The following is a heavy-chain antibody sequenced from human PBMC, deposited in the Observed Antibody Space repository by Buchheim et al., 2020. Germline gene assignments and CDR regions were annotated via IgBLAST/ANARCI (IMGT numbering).Heavy chain of an antibody. CDR1: GFNFKNYG. V-gene: IGHV3-30*03. Sequence: QVQLVESEGGVVQPGGSLRLSCTTSGFNFKNYGMHWVRQVPGKGLEWVALISSDGGNEYYGGSVKGRFIISRDNSKKTLYLQMNNVGAEDTALYHCATGGTFLGGRALSNYFDTWGLGT. CDR3: ATGGTFLGGRALSNYFDT. J-gene: IGHJ2*01. CDR2: ISSDGGNE. D-gene: IGHD3-9*01.